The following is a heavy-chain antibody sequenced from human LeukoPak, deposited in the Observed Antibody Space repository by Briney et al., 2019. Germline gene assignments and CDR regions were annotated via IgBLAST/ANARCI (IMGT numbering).Heavy chain of an antibody. J-gene: IGHJ4*02. D-gene: IGHD3-10*01. Sequence: KPSETLSLTCAVYGGSFSGYYWSWIRQPPGKGLEWVGEINHSGSTNYNPARKSQLTISVDTYKNQFSLKLTSVTAADTAVYYCARGLMNYYGSGSYFEPFDYWGKGTLVTVSS. CDR1: GGSFSGYY. CDR2: INHSGST. V-gene: IGHV4-34*01. CDR3: ARGLMNYYGSGSYFEPFDY.